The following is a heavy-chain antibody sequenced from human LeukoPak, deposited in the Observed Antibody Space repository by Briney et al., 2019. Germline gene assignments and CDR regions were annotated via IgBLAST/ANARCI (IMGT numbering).Heavy chain of an antibody. CDR2: IVYSGST. V-gene: IGHV4-39*01. CDR3: ARRPYDYSNSNFDP. J-gene: IGHJ5*02. D-gene: IGHD4-11*01. Sequence: PSEALSLTCTVPGGSISSSSYYWGWIRQPPGKGLEWIGCIVYSGSTSYNPPLKSRFTISVDTSRNQFSLKLSSVTAADTAVYYCARRPYDYSNSNFDPWGQGTLVTVSS. CDR1: GGSISSSSYY.